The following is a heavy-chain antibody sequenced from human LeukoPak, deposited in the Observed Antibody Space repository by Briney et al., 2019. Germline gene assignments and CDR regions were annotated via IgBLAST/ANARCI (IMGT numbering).Heavy chain of an antibody. J-gene: IGHJ4*02. CDR1: GYTFTGYY. CDR3: ARSVDILTGYSYFDY. Sequence: ASVKVSCKASGYTFTGYYMHWARQAPGQGLEWMGWINPNSGGTNYAQKFQGRVTITADKSTSTAYMELSSLRSEDTAVYYCARSVDILTGYSYFDYWGQGTLVTVSS. CDR2: INPNSGGT. D-gene: IGHD3-9*01. V-gene: IGHV1-2*02.